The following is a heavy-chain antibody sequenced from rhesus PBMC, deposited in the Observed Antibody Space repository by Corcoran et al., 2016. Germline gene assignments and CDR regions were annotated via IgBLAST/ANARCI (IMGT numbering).Heavy chain of an antibody. Sequence: QVQLQESGPGLLKPSETLSLTCAVSGGSISGGSGWGWIRQPPGKGLEWIGNIYSSSGNTNYNPSLKSRVTISTDTSKNQFSLKLSSVTAADTAVYYCARWNSPNRFDVWGPGVLVTVSS. CDR2: IYSSSGNT. D-gene: IGHD1-1*01. V-gene: IGHV4-76*01. J-gene: IGHJ5-1*01. CDR1: GGSISGGSG. CDR3: ARWNSPNRFDV.